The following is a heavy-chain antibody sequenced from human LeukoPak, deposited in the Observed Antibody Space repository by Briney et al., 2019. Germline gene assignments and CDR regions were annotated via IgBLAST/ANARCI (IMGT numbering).Heavy chain of an antibody. CDR3: ARDHEQLVLDY. CDR1: GFTFSSYA. V-gene: IGHV3-64*01. CDR2: ISSNGGST. J-gene: IGHJ4*02. D-gene: IGHD6-13*01. Sequence: PGGSLRLFCAASGFTFSSYAMHWVRQAPGRGLEYVSAISSNGGSTYYANSVKGRFTISRDNSKNTLYLQMGSLRAEDLAVYYCARDHEQLVLDYWGQGSLVTVSS.